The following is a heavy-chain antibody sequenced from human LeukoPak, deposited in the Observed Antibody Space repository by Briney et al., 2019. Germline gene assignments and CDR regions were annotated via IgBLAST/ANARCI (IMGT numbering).Heavy chain of an antibody. Sequence: GGSLRLSCAASGFTVSSKYMSWVRQAPGKGLEWVSAISGNGYNTYYADSVKGRFTISSESSGNTLYLQMHNLRAEDTAVYYCAKGVRLWFAFYFDYWGQGTLVTVSS. CDR1: GFTVSSKY. D-gene: IGHD3-10*01. CDR3: AKGVRLWFAFYFDY. CDR2: ISGNGYNT. V-gene: IGHV3-23*01. J-gene: IGHJ4*02.